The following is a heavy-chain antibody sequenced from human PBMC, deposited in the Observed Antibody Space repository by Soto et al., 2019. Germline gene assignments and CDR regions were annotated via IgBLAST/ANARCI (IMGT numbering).Heavy chain of an antibody. CDR2: INPNSGGT. CDR1: GYTFTGYY. D-gene: IGHD6-6*01. CDR3: AKGGIAARPYYYYGMDV. V-gene: IGHV1-2*02. Sequence: ASVKVSCKASGYTFTGYYMHWVRQAPGQGLEWMGWINPNSGGTNYAQKFQGRVTMTRDTSISTAYMELSRLRSDDTAVYYCAKGGIAARPYYYYGMDVWGQGTTVTVYS. J-gene: IGHJ6*02.